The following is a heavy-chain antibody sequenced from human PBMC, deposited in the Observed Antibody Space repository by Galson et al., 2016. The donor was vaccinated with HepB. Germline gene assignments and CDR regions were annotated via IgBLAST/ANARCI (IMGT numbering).Heavy chain of an antibody. CDR2: VGSCPSGT. CDR1: GFALSSYN. CDR3: AGYCRGGSCSGQGAFDY. Sequence: SLRLSCAASGFALSSYNMNWVRQAPGRGLEWVSSVGSCPSGTCYADSVTGRFTISRDFSKNTVYLQMNSLRAGDTAVYYCAGYCRGGSCSGQGAFDYWGQGTLVTVSS. V-gene: IGHV3-23*01. D-gene: IGHD2-15*01. J-gene: IGHJ4*02.